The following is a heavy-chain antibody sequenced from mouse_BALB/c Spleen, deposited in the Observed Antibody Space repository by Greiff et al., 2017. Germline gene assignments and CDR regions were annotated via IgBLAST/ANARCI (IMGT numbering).Heavy chain of an antibody. CDR3: ARETAGGFAY. J-gene: IGHJ3*01. D-gene: IGHD1-2*01. CDR1: GYTFTSYW. V-gene: IGHV1-87*01. Sequence: QVQLQQSGAELARPGASVKLSCKASGYTFTSYWMQWVKQRPGQGLEWIGAIYPGDGDTRYTQKFKGKATLTADKSSSTAYMQLSSLASEDSAVYYCARETAGGFAYWGQGTMVTVSA. CDR2: IYPGDGDT.